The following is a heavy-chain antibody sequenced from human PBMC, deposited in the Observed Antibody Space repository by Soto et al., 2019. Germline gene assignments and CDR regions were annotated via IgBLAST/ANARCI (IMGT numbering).Heavy chain of an antibody. V-gene: IGHV1-18*01. J-gene: IGHJ5*02. CDR1: GYTFTSYG. CDR3: ARVKKLCTMVRGGDWFDP. CDR2: ISAYNGNT. Sequence: QVQLVQSGAEVKKPEASVKVSCKASGYTFTSYGISWVRQAPGQGHEWMGWISAYNGNTNYAQKLQGRVTMTTDTSTSTAYMELRSLRSDDTAVYYCARVKKLCTMVRGGDWFDPWGQGTLFTVSS. D-gene: IGHD3-10*01.